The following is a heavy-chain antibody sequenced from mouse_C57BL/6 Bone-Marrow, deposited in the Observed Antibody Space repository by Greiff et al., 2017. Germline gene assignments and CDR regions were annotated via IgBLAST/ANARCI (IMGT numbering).Heavy chain of an antibody. J-gene: IGHJ3*01. V-gene: IGHV1-64*01. CDR3: ARSDSSSWCAY. CDR2: IHPNSGST. D-gene: IGHD1-1*01. Sequence: QVQLQQPGAELVKPGASVKLSCKASGYTFTSYWMHWVKQRPGQGLEWIGMIHPNSGSTNYNEKFKSKATLTVDKSSSTAYMQLSSLTSEDSAVYYCARSDSSSWCAYWGQGTLVTVSA. CDR1: GYTFTSYW.